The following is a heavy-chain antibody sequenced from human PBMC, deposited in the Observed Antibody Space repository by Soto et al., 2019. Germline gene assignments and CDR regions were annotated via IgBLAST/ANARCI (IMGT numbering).Heavy chain of an antibody. CDR3: ARGTPVDTAMARNWFDP. V-gene: IGHV1-69*06. J-gene: IGHJ5*02. CDR1: GGTFSSYA. D-gene: IGHD5-18*01. Sequence: SVKVTCKASGGTFSSYAISWVRQAPGQGLEWMGGIIPIFGTANYAQKFQGRVTITADKSTSTAYMELSSLRSEDTAVYYCARGTPVDTAMARNWFDPWGQGTLVTVSS. CDR2: IIPIFGTA.